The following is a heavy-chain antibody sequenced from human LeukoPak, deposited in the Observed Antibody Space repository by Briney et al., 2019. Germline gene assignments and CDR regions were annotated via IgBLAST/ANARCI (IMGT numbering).Heavy chain of an antibody. V-gene: IGHV3-23*01. CDR3: AKDKCSGGSCYSVY. J-gene: IGHJ4*02. CDR1: GFTFSSYA. CDR2: ISGSGGST. Sequence: GGSLRLSCAASGFTFSSYAMSWVRQAPGKGLEWVSAISGSGGSTYYADSVKGRFTISRDNSKNTLYLQMNSLRAEDTAVYYCAKDKCSGGSCYSVYWGQGTLVTVSS. D-gene: IGHD2-15*01.